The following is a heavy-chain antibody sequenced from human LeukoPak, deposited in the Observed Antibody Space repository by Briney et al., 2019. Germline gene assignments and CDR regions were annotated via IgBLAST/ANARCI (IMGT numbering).Heavy chain of an antibody. V-gene: IGHV3-23*01. Sequence: GGSLRLSCAASGFTFSSYAMSWVRQAPGKGLGWVSAISGSGGSRYSADSVKGRFTISRDNSKNTLYLQMNSLRAEDTAIYYCAKDLYYYGSGNYIDYWGQGTLVTVSS. CDR1: GFTFSSYA. CDR3: AKDLYYYGSGNYIDY. J-gene: IGHJ4*02. D-gene: IGHD3-10*01. CDR2: ISGSGGSR.